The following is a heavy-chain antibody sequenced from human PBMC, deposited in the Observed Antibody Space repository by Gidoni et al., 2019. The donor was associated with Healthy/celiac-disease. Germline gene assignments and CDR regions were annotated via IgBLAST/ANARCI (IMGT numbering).Heavy chain of an antibody. CDR2: ISYDGSNK. J-gene: IGHJ4*02. D-gene: IGHD6-19*01. V-gene: IGHV3-30-3*01. CDR1: GFTFRSYA. Sequence: QVQLVESGGGVVQPGRSLRISCAASGFTFRSYAMHWVRQAPGKGLEWVAVISYDGSNKYYADSVKGRFTISRDNSKNTLYLQMNSLRAEDTAVYYCARDLMYSSGWYPDYWGQGTLVTVSS. CDR3: ARDLMYSSGWYPDY.